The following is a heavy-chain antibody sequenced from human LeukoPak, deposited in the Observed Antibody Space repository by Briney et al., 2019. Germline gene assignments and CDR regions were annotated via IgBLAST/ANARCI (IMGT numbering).Heavy chain of an antibody. V-gene: IGHV1-2*06. D-gene: IGHD6-13*01. CDR1: GYTFSTFP. CDR3: ATSRDRIAAAGRDEFDY. Sequence: ASVKVSCKASGYTFSTFPINWVRQAPGQGLEWMGRINPNSGGTNYAQKFQGRVTMTRDTSISTAYMELSRLSSDDTAVYYCATSRDRIAAAGRDEFDYWGQGTLVTVSS. J-gene: IGHJ4*02. CDR2: INPNSGGT.